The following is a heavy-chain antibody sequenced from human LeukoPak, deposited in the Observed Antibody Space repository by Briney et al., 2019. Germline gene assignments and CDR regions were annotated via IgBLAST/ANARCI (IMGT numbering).Heavy chain of an antibody. CDR3: ARAPYYSHVEFYFDY. Sequence: GGSLGLSCVVSGFTFSSYWMSWVRQAPGQGLEWVANMKHDGSEKYYVDSVKGRFTISRDNAKNSLYLQMNSLRAEDTAVYYCARAPYYSHVEFYFDYWGQGTLVTVSS. D-gene: IGHD3-22*01. CDR2: MKHDGSEK. V-gene: IGHV3-7*03. CDR1: GFTFSSYW. J-gene: IGHJ4*02.